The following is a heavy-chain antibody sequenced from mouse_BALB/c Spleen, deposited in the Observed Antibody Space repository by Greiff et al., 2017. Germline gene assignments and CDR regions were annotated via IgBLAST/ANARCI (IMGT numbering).Heavy chain of an antibody. J-gene: IGHJ4*01. CDR1: GYSITSDYA. D-gene: IGHD2-4*01. V-gene: IGHV3-2*02. CDR2: ISYSGST. Sequence: DVKLQESGPGLVKPSQSLSLTCTVTGYSITSDYAWNWIRQFPGNKLEWMGYISYSGSTSYNPSLKSRISITRDTSKNQFFLQLNSVTTEDTATYYCARYYYEAMDYWGQGTSVTVSS. CDR3: ARYYYEAMDY.